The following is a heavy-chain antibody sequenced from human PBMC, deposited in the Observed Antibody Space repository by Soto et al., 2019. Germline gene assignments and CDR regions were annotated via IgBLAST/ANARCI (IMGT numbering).Heavy chain of an antibody. D-gene: IGHD3-16*01. Sequence: ASVKVSSKASGYTFTCHYMHSVRQAPRQGLEWMGWINPNSGGTNYAQKFQGWVTMTRDTSISTAYMELSRLRSDDTAVYYCARRPAGDHSVFDLWRQGNLVPVSS. CDR1: GYTFTCHY. V-gene: IGHV1-2*04. CDR2: INPNSGGT. CDR3: ARRPAGDHSVFDL. J-gene: IGHJ4*02.